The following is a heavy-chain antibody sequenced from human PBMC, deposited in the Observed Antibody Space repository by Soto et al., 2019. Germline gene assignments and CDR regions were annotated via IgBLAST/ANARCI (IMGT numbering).Heavy chain of an antibody. D-gene: IGHD3-10*01. J-gene: IGHJ4*02. CDR3: AKENGEGATYPIDY. V-gene: IGHV3-23*01. CDR1: GFTFNKYA. CDR2: INSFGLNT. Sequence: EVQLLESGGGLVQPGGSLRLSCAASGFTFNKYAMNWVRQTPGMGLEWVSGINSFGLNTYYADSVTGRFTISRDNSKDTLFLEMSSLRTEDTAVYYCAKENGEGATYPIDYWGQGTLVIVSA.